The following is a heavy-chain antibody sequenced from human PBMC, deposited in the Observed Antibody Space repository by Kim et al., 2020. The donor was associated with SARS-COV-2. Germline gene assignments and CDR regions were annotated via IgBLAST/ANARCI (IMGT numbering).Heavy chain of an antibody. CDR2: ISSSSSYI. CDR3: ARDSRCSGGSCYYYYGMDV. D-gene: IGHD2-15*01. V-gene: IGHV3-21*01. J-gene: IGHJ6*02. CDR1: GFTFSSYS. Sequence: GGSLRLSCAASGFTFSSYSMNWVRQAPGKGLEWVSSISSSSSYIYYADSVKGRFTISRDNAKNSLYLQMNSLRAEDTAVYYCARDSRCSGGSCYYYYGMDVWGQGTTVTVSS.